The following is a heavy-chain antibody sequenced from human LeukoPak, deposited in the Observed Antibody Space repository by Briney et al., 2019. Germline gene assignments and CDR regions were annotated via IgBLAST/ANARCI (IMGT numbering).Heavy chain of an antibody. D-gene: IGHD3-9*01. CDR2: ISSSSSYI. V-gene: IGHV3-21*01. Sequence: TGGSLRLSCAASGFTFSSYSMNWVRQAPGKGLEWVSSISSSSSYIYYADSVKGRFTISRDNAKNSLYLQMNSLRAEDTAVYYCAREYYDILTRPYYYYYYGMDVWGQGTTVTVSS. J-gene: IGHJ6*02. CDR3: AREYYDILTRPYYYYYYGMDV. CDR1: GFTFSSYS.